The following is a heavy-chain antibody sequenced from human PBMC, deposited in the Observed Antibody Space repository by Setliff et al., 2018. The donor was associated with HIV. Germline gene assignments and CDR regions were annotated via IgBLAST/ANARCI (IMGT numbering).Heavy chain of an antibody. J-gene: IGHJ4*02. CDR3: ARDHGILTGYYTGH. D-gene: IGHD3-9*01. CDR1: GDTFSNSL. CDR2: IIPLFGTA. Sequence: GASVKVSCKASGDTFSNSLVTWVRQAPGQGLGWMGGIIPLFGTANYAQKFQGRVTMTTDELMTTAYLELSSLRSEDTAVYYCARDHGILTGYYTGHWGQGTLVTVSS. V-gene: IGHV1-69*05.